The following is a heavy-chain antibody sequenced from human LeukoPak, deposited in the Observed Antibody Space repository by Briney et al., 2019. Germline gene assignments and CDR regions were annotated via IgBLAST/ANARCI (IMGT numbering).Heavy chain of an antibody. D-gene: IGHD1-26*01. Sequence: GGSLRLSCVASGFPFSSYAMSWVRQAPEKGLEWVSTFSGSVGSTYYADSVKGRFTISRDNSKNTLYLQMNSLRAEDTAVYYCAKDMWDLTWYFDLWGRGTLVTVSS. CDR1: GFPFSSYA. CDR2: FSGSVGST. CDR3: AKDMWDLTWYFDL. J-gene: IGHJ2*01. V-gene: IGHV3-23*01.